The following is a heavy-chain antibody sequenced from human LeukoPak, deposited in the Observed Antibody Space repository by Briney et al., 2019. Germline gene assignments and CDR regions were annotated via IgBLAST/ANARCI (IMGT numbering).Heavy chain of an antibody. V-gene: IGHV4-30-2*01. CDR3: AREGMVVVVPAAIPRAFDI. J-gene: IGHJ3*02. D-gene: IGHD2-2*02. CDR2: IYHSGST. Sequence: SETLSLTCAVSGGSISSGGYSWSWIRQPPGKGLEWIGYIYHSGSTYYNPSLKSRVTISVDTSKNQFSLKLSSVTAADTAVYYCAREGMVVVVPAAIPRAFDIWGQGTMVTVSS. CDR1: GGSISSGGYS.